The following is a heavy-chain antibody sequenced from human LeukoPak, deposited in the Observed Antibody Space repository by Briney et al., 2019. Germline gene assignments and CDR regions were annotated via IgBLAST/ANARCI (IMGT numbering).Heavy chain of an antibody. CDR2: IRYDGSNK. CDR3: AKELFPTVATRGARDAFDI. Sequence: GGSLRLSCAASGFTFSSYAMHWVRQAPGKGLEWVTFIRYDGSNKYYADSVKGRFTISRDNSKNTLYLQMNSLRAEDTAVYYCAKELFPTVATRGARDAFDIWGQGTMVTVSS. D-gene: IGHD4-23*01. CDR1: GFTFSSYA. J-gene: IGHJ3*02. V-gene: IGHV3-30*02.